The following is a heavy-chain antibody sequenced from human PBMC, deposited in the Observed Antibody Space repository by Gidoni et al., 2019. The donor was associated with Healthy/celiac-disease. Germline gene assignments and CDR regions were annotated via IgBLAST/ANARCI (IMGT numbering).Heavy chain of an antibody. Sequence: EVQLVESGGGLVQPGGSLRLSCAASGFTFSSYSMNWVRQAPGKGLAGVSYISSSSSTIYYADSVKGRFTISRDNAKNSLYLQMNSLRAEDTAVYYCARGGGESGSYYFPLAAFDIWGQGTMVTVSS. V-gene: IGHV3-48*01. CDR1: GFTFSSYS. CDR2: ISSSSSTI. D-gene: IGHD1-26*01. J-gene: IGHJ3*02. CDR3: ARGGGESGSYYFPLAAFDI.